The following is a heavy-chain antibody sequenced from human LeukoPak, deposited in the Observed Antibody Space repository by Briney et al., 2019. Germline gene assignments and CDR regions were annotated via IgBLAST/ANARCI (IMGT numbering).Heavy chain of an antibody. D-gene: IGHD4-11*01. CDR3: ARDTVTREYFDF. J-gene: IGHJ4*02. CDR2: ISSSSSAI. Sequence: GGSLRLSCAASGFTSSSYSMNWVRQAPGKGLEWVSYISSSSSAIYYSDSVKGRFTISGDNAKNSLYLQMNSLRAEDTAVYYCARDTVTREYFDFWGQGTLVTVSS. CDR1: GFTSSSYS. V-gene: IGHV3-48*01.